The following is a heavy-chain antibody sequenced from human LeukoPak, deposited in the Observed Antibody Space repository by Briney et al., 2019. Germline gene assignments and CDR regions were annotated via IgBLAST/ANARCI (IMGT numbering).Heavy chain of an antibody. Sequence: GGSLRLSCAASGFTFSSYAMSWVRQAPGKGLEWVSTITYSGGNTYYADSVKGRFTISRDNSKNSLYLQMNSLRAEDTAVYYCARGPRGYSGYDLPDYWGQGTLVTVSS. J-gene: IGHJ4*02. CDR1: GFTFSSYA. CDR3: ARGPRGYSGYDLPDY. D-gene: IGHD5-12*01. V-gene: IGHV3-23*01. CDR2: ITYSGGNT.